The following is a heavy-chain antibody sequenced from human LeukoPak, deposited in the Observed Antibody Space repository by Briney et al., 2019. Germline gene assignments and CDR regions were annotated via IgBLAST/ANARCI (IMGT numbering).Heavy chain of an antibody. CDR3: ARGSSYGSNYYYGMDV. D-gene: IGHD5-18*01. J-gene: IGHJ6*02. Sequence: ASVKVSCKASGYTFTSYCISWVRQAPGQGLEWMGWIGAYSGNTNYAQKLQGRVTMTTDTSTSTAYMELRSLRSDDTAVYYCARGSSYGSNYYYGMDVWGQGTTVTVSS. V-gene: IGHV1-18*01. CDR2: IGAYSGNT. CDR1: GYTFTSYC.